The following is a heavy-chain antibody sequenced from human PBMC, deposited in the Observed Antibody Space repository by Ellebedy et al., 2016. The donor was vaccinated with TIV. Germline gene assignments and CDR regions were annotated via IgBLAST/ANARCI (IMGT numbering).Heavy chain of an antibody. Sequence: GESLKISCAASGFRFSSSGMHWLRLAPGKGLEWVAFIQNDGTKKYFADSVKGRFTVSRDNSKNTLYLQMNSLRPEDTAMYYCAKVETTVINGFFDCWGQGTLVTVSS. CDR2: IQNDGTKK. CDR3: AKVETTVINGFFDC. CDR1: GFRFSSSG. D-gene: IGHD1-1*01. J-gene: IGHJ5*01. V-gene: IGHV3-30*02.